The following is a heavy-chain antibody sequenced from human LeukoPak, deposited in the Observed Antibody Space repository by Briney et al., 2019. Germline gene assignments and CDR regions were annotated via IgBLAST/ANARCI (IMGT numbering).Heavy chain of an antibody. J-gene: IGHJ4*02. CDR3: ATDDVLTGYYEDY. CDR1: GYTFTGYY. Sequence: ASVKVSCKASGYTFTGYYMHWVRQAPGQGLEWMGWINPNSGGTNYAQKFQGRVTMTRDTSISTAYMELSRLRSDDTTVYYCATDDVLTGYYEDYWGPGTLVTVSS. V-gene: IGHV1-2*02. CDR2: INPNSGGT. D-gene: IGHD3-9*01.